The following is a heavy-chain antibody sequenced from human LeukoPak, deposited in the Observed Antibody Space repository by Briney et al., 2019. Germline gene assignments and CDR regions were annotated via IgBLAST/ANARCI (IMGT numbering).Heavy chain of an antibody. CDR1: GFTVSSNY. CDR3: AKELENVLLWFGEFGSLDY. D-gene: IGHD3-10*01. Sequence: PGGSLRLSCAASGFTVSSNYMSWVRQAPGKGLEWVSAISGSGGSTYYADSVKGRFTISRDNSKNTLYLQMNSLRAEDTAVYYCAKELENVLLWFGEFGSLDYWGQGTLVTVSS. V-gene: IGHV3-23*01. J-gene: IGHJ4*02. CDR2: ISGSGGST.